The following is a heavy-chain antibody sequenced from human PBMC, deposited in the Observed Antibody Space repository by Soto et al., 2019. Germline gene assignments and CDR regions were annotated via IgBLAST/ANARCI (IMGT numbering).Heavy chain of an antibody. CDR2: ISSSSSYI. CDR3: AREGVISSPSNVDY. V-gene: IGHV3-21*01. CDR1: GFTFSSYS. Sequence: EVQLVESGGGLVKPGGSLRLSRAASGFTFSSYSMNWVRQAPGKGLEWVSSISSSSSYIYYADSVKGRFTISRDNAKNSLYLQMNSLRAEDTAVYYCAREGVISSPSNVDYWGQGTLVTVAS. D-gene: IGHD3-16*02. J-gene: IGHJ4*02.